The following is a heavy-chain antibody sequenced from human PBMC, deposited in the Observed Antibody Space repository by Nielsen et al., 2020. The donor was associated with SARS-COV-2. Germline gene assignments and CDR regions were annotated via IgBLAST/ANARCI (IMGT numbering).Heavy chain of an antibody. CDR2: ISAYNGNT. J-gene: IGHJ6*02. CDR3: AREFRLTGEGLYYYYGMDV. V-gene: IGHV1-18*01. Sequence: ASVKVSCKASGNTFTTNVMHWVRQAPGQGLEWMGWISAYNGNTNYAQRLQGRVTMTTDTSTSTAYMELRSLRSDDTAVYYCAREFRLTGEGLYYYYGMDVWGQGTTVTVSS. D-gene: IGHD7-27*01. CDR1: GNTFTTNV.